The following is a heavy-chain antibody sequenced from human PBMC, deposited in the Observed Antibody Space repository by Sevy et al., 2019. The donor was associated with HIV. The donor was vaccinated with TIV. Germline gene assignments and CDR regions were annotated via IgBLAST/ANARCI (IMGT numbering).Heavy chain of an antibody. CDR3: TTDWKQRGLYALLDY. V-gene: IGHV3-15*01. Sequence: GGSLRLSCAASGFTFSNAWMSWVRQAPGKGLEWVGRIKSKTDGGTTDYAAPVKGRFTISRDDSKNTLYLQMNSLKTEDTAIYYCTTDWKQRGLYALLDYWGQGTLVTVSS. J-gene: IGHJ4*02. CDR1: GFTFSNAW. CDR2: IKSKTDGGTT. D-gene: IGHD2-2*01.